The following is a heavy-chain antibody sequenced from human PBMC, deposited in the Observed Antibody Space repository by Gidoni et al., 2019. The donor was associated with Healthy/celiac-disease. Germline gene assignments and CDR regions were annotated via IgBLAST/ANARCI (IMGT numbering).Heavy chain of an antibody. CDR3: ARDSSGYPFDY. CDR1: GGSISSYY. Sequence: QVQLQESGPGLVKPSETLSLTCTVSGGSISSYYWSWIRQPPGKGLEWIGYIYYSGSTNYNPSLKSRVTISVDTSKNQFSLKLSSVTAADTAVYYCARDSSGYPFDYWGQGTLVTVSS. V-gene: IGHV4-59*01. CDR2: IYYSGST. J-gene: IGHJ4*02. D-gene: IGHD3-22*01.